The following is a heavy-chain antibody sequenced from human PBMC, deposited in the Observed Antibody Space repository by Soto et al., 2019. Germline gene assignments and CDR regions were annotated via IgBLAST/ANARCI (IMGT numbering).Heavy chain of an antibody. J-gene: IGHJ5*02. CDR3: ARRALIAVAGGYNWFDP. D-gene: IGHD6-19*01. CDR1: GYSFTNYW. Sequence: GESLKISCKGSGYSFTNYWISWVRQMPGKGLEWMGRIDPNDSYTYYNPSLKSRVTISVDTSKNQFSLKLSSVTAADTAVYYCARRALIAVAGGYNWFDPCGQGPLVTVSS. V-gene: IGHV5-10-1*01. CDR2: IDPNDSYT.